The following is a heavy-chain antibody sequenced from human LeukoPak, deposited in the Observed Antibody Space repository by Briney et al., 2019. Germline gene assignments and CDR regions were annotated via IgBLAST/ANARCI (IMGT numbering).Heavy chain of an antibody. CDR1: GGSFSGYY. CDR3: ARSPPSSGWYSY. D-gene: IGHD6-19*01. J-gene: IGHJ4*02. CDR2: INHSGST. V-gene: IGHV4-34*01. Sequence: PSETLSLTCAVYGGSFSGYYWSWIRQPPGKGLEWIGEINHSGSTNYNPSLKSRVTISVDTSKNQFSLKLSSVTAADTAVYYCARSPPSSGWYSYWGQGTLVTVSS.